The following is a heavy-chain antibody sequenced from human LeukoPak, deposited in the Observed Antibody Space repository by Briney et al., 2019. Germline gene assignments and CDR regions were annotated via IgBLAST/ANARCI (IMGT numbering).Heavy chain of an antibody. J-gene: IGHJ6*02. V-gene: IGHV3-11*04. CDR1: GFTFSDYY. Sequence: PGGSLRLSCAASGFTFSDYYMSWIRQAPGEGLEWVSYISSSGSTIYYADSVKGRFTISRDNAKNSLYLQMNSLRAEDTAVYYCAKDRSHCSGGSCYGMDVWGQGTTVTVSS. D-gene: IGHD2-15*01. CDR3: AKDRSHCSGGSCYGMDV. CDR2: ISSSGSTI.